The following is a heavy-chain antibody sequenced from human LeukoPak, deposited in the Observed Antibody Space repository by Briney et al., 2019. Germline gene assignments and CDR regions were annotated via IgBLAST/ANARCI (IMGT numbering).Heavy chain of an antibody. D-gene: IGHD3-10*02. CDR2: IYYTGST. J-gene: IGHJ4*02. V-gene: IGHV4-59*01. CDR3: ARHMSGRGYFDY. CDR1: GGSISNYY. Sequence: SETLSLTCTVSGGSISNYYWSWSRQTPGKGLEWIGYIYYTGSTNYNPSLKSRVTISTDTAKNQFSLNLNYVTAADTAVYYCARHMSGRGYFDYWGQGTLVTVST.